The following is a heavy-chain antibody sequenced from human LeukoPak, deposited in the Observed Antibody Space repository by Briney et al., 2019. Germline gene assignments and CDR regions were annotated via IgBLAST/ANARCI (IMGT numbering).Heavy chain of an antibody. CDR2: IKSKTDGGTT. CDR1: GFTFSNAW. D-gene: IGHD6-13*01. CDR3: TTAAGIYYGMDV. J-gene: IGHJ6*02. V-gene: IGHV3-15*01. Sequence: GGSLRLSCAASGFTFSNAWMSWVRQAPGKGLEWVGRIKSKTDGGTTDYAAPVKGRFTISRDDSKNTLYLQMNSLKTEDTAVYYCTTAAGIYYGMDVWGQGTTVTVSS.